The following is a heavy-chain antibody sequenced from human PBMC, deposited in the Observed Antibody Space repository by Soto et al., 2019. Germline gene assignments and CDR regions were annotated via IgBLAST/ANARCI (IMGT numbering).Heavy chain of an antibody. J-gene: IGHJ6*02. CDR3: AGVFWFRGRDV. CDR1: GDSVSSNSAA. D-gene: IGHD3-3*01. CDR2: TYYRSTWSN. V-gene: IGHV6-1*01. Sequence: PSHTLSHTGAISGDSVSSNSAAGNWIRQSPSRGLEWLGRTYYRSTWSNDYSISVKSRITITPDTSKNHFSLQLYSVTPEDTAVYYWAGVFWFRGRDVWGQGPPVTVSS.